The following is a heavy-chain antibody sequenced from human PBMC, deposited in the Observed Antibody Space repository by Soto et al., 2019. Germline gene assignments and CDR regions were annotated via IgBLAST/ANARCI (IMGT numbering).Heavy chain of an antibody. D-gene: IGHD1-26*01. V-gene: IGHV1-18*01. J-gene: IGHJ5*02. CDR2: ISAYNGNT. CDR3: ARVVGARGRWFET. Sequence: QVHLVQSGAEVKKPGASVKVSCKDSGYTFTSYGISWVRQAPGQGLEWMGRISAYNGNTNSSQKLQGRVTMTTDTSTSTDYMELRSRRSDDTAVYYWARVVGARGRWFETCGQGTRVTVSA. CDR1: GYTFTSYG.